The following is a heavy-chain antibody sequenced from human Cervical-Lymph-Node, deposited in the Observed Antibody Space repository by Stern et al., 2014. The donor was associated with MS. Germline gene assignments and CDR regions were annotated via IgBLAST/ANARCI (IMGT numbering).Heavy chain of an antibody. V-gene: IGHV4-31*03. CDR3: ARGRPTYCSGGSCVGPFDP. D-gene: IGHD2-15*01. Sequence: QVQLQESGPGLVRPSQTLSLTCKVSGYSIRFGGYYWNWIRQRPGKGLEWIGSIEDTGSTYYTPSLKSRITRSEDTSENQFSLTLTAVTAADTAVYYCARGRPTYCSGGSCVGPFDPWGQGTLVTVSS. CDR2: IEDTGST. J-gene: IGHJ5*02. CDR1: GYSIRFGGYY.